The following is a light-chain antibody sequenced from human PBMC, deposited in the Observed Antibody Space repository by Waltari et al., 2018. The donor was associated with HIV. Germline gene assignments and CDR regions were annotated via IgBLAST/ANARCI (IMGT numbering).Light chain of an antibody. Sequence: QSVLTQPPSVSGAPGQRVTISCSGNTSNIGAGYDVQWYQHLPGRAPKVIIYGKPNRPLRVPDRFSGSKSGASASPAITGLPGEDEADYYCQSYDSTLAGWVFGGGTILTVL. CDR3: QSYDSTLAGWV. J-gene: IGLJ3*02. CDR1: TSNIGAGYD. CDR2: GKP. V-gene: IGLV1-40*01.